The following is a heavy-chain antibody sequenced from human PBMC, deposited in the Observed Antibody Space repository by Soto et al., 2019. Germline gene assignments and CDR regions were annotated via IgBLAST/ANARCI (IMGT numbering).Heavy chain of an antibody. V-gene: IGHV4-59*08. CDR1: GGFISNYY. CDR3: TRDRMIRGAYYGMDV. CDR2: IYYSGGT. J-gene: IGHJ6*02. D-gene: IGHD3-10*01. Sequence: KTSETLSLTCNVSGGFISNYYWSWIRQPPGKGLEWIGYIYYSGGTNYNPSLKSRVTISIDASKNQLSLRLNSVTAADTAVYYCTRDRMIRGAYYGMDVWGQGTTVTVAS.